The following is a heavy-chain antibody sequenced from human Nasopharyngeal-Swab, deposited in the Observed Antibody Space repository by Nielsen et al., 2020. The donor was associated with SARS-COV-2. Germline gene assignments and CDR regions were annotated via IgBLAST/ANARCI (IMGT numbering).Heavy chain of an antibody. J-gene: IGHJ6*03. CDR1: GFTFSSYD. Sequence: GESLKISCAASGFTFSSYDMHWVRQVTVKGLEWVSSIGTEGDTHYPDSVKGRFTISRENAKSSLYLQMNIVRAKDTAVYYCARDRELGYYMDVWGKGTTVTVSS. V-gene: IGHV3-13*01. CDR3: ARDRELGYYMDV. D-gene: IGHD1-7*01. CDR2: IGTEGDT.